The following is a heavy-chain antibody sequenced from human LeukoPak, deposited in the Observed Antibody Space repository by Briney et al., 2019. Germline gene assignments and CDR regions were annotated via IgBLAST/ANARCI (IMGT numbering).Heavy chain of an antibody. Sequence: PGRSLRLSCAASGFTFSSYWMSWVRQAPGKGLEWVADIKEDGSEKYYVDSVKGRFTISRDNAKNSLYLQMNSLRAEDTAVYYCALNPDYYGSGSFDYWGQGTLVTVSS. CDR2: IKEDGSEK. CDR3: ALNPDYYGSGSFDY. CDR1: GFTFSSYW. J-gene: IGHJ4*02. V-gene: IGHV3-7*01. D-gene: IGHD3-10*01.